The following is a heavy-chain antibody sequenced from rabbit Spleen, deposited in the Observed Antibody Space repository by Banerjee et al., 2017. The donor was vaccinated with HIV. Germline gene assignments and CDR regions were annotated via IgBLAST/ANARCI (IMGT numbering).Heavy chain of an antibody. D-gene: IGHD1-1*01. J-gene: IGHJ4*01. CDR2: IDSGSSGFT. V-gene: IGHV1S40*01. CDR3: ARDLPGVIGWNFDL. CDR1: GVSFSGSSY. Sequence: QSLEESGGDLVKPGASLTLTCIASGVSFSGSSYMCWVRQAPGKGLEWIACIDSGSSGFTYFASWAKGRFTCSKTSSTTVTLQMTSLTAADTATYFCARDLPGVIGWNFDLWGPGTLVTVS.